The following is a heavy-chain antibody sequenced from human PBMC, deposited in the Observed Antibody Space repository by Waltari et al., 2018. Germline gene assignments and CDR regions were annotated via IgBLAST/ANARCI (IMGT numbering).Heavy chain of an antibody. Sequence: QVQLAQSGAEVKKPGASVKVSCKASGYTFSDSYIHWVRQAPGQGFEWMGWINPSRGGTNYGHKFQGRVTMTRDTSVSTAYLEVNSLRSDDTAIYYCARASYSGSYYDYWGHGTLVTVSS. CDR3: ARASYSGSYYDY. V-gene: IGHV1-2*02. J-gene: IGHJ4*01. CDR2: INPSRGGT. CDR1: GYTFSDSY. D-gene: IGHD1-26*01.